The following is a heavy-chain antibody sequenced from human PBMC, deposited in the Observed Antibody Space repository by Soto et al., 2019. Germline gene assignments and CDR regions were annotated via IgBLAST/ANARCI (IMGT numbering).Heavy chain of an antibody. D-gene: IGHD1-26*01. CDR2: LSYDGSKK. J-gene: IGHJ6*02. V-gene: IGHV3-30*18. Sequence: GSLRLSCAASGFTFSGYGMHWVRQAPGKGLEWVAVLSYDGSKKYYADSVKGRFTISRDNSRSTLYLQMNSLISEDTAVYYCAKDVGGNYYDYYYGLDVWGQGTTVTVS. CDR1: GFTFSGYG. CDR3: AKDVGGNYYDYYYGLDV.